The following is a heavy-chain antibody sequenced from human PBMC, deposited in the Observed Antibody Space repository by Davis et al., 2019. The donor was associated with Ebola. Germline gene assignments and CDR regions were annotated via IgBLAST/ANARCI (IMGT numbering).Heavy chain of an antibody. CDR2: INGGNGKT. CDR1: GYTFSSYA. J-gene: IGHJ4*02. CDR3: ARDKGDGSGNDHFDY. D-gene: IGHD3-10*01. V-gene: IGHV1-3*01. Sequence: ASVKVSCKASGYTFSSYATHWVRQAPGQRLEWMGWINGGNGKTKYSQKLQGRVTITRDTFASTAYMELSSLRSEDTAVYYCARDKGDGSGNDHFDYWGQGTLVTVST.